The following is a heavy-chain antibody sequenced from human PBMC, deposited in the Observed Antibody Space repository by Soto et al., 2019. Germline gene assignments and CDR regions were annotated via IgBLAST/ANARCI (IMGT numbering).Heavy chain of an antibody. CDR1: RGTFSTYT. V-gene: IGHV1-69*02. Sequence: QVHLVQSGAEVKKPGSSVKVSCKAARGTFSTYTLIWVRQAPGQGLEWMGRIIPMLTVTNSAQKFQGRVTLTADKSTSTAFMELSSLRSDDTAVYYCSIGSWSAETFDVWGQGTMVTVSS. D-gene: IGHD2-2*01. CDR3: SIGSWSAETFDV. J-gene: IGHJ3*01. CDR2: IIPMLTVT.